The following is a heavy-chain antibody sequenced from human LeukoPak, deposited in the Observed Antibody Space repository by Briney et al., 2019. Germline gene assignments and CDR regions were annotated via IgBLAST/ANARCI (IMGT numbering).Heavy chain of an antibody. D-gene: IGHD6-19*01. Sequence: GSLRLSCAASGFTLSSYAMSWVRQPPGKGLEWIGEINHSGSTNYNPSLKSRVTISLDTSKNHFSLKLSSVTAADTAVYYCAKVGKQWLVLRGWFDPWGQGTLVTVSS. CDR2: INHSGST. V-gene: IGHV4-34*01. J-gene: IGHJ5*02. CDR3: AKVGKQWLVLRGWFDP. CDR1: GFTLSSYA.